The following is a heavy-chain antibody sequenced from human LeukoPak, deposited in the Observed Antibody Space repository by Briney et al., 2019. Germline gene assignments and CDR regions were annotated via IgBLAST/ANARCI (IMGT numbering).Heavy chain of an antibody. Sequence: ASVKVSCKASGYTFTSYYTHWVRQAPEQGLEWMGIINPSGGSTSYAQKFQGRVTMTRDTSTSTVYMELSSLRSEDTAVYYCARGPSSSSRFRWFDPWGQGTLVTVSS. J-gene: IGHJ5*02. CDR1: GYTFTSYY. V-gene: IGHV1-46*01. D-gene: IGHD6-6*01. CDR3: ARGPSSSSRFRWFDP. CDR2: INPSGGST.